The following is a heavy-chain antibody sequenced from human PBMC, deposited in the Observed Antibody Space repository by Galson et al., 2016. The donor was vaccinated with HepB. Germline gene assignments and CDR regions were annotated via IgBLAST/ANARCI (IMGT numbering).Heavy chain of an antibody. CDR3: ATVDKVTGHYFDY. V-gene: IGHV4-61*01. J-gene: IGHJ4*02. Sequence: SETLSLTCTVSGGSVNSGSYYWNWIRQSPGKGLEWIGYFYHSGGTTYNPSLKSRVTISVDTSMNQFSLNLTSVTAADTAVYYCATVDKVTGHYFDYWGQGALVTVSS. CDR2: FYHSGGT. D-gene: IGHD4-23*01. CDR1: GGSVNSGSYY.